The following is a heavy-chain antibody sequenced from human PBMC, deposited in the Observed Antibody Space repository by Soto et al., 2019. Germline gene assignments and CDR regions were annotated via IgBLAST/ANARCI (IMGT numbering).Heavy chain of an antibody. CDR2: TSYDGSNK. Sequence: GGSRRLSCAASGFTFSSYAMHWVRQAPGKGLERGVVTSYDGSNKYYADSVKGRFTISRDNSKNTLYLQMTSLRAEDTAVYYCARGRLRSSGWDAFDIWGQGTMVTVSS. D-gene: IGHD6-19*01. V-gene: IGHV3-30-3*01. J-gene: IGHJ3*02. CDR1: GFTFSSYA. CDR3: ARGRLRSSGWDAFDI.